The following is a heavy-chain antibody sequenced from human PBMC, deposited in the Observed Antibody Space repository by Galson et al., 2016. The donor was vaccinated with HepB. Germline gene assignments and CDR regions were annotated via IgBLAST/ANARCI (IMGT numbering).Heavy chain of an antibody. J-gene: IGHJ6*02. CDR1: GVSISSYY. Sequence: SETLSLTCTVSGVSISSYYWSWIRQPPGKGLEWIGFFYYGGSTTYNPSLKSRVTISADTSKNQLSLKLSSVTAADTAVYYCGASRPRYCSGGSCFLDVWGQGTTVTVSS. D-gene: IGHD2-15*01. CDR3: GASRPRYCSGGSCFLDV. V-gene: IGHV4-59*01. CDR2: FYYGGST.